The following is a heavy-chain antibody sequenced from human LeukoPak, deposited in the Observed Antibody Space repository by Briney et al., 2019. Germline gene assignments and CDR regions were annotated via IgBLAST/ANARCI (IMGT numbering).Heavy chain of an antibody. D-gene: IGHD6-25*01. CDR1: GGSISDYY. CDR2: IFGSGSS. J-gene: IGHJ5*02. V-gene: IGHV4-59*01. CDR3: AREGGDPRWLDP. Sequence: PSETLSLTCTVSGGSISDYYWSWIRQPPGKGLEWIGWIFGSGSSNYNPSLKSRLTISVDTSKNQFSLKLTSATAADTAVYSCAREGGDPRWLDPWGQGTLVTVSS.